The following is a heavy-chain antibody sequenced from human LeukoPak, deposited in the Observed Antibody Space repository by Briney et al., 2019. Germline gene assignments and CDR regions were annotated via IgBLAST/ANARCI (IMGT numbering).Heavy chain of an antibody. CDR2: IHPYNGNT. CDR1: VYSFATYG. J-gene: IGHJ5*02. D-gene: IGHD6-6*01. Sequence: ASVKVSCKASVYSFATYGITWVRQAPGQGLEWMGWIHPYNGNTNYAQKFQGRVTMTTDTSTSTAYMDLRSLRSDDTAVYYCARDRIAVRPGWFDPWGQGTLVTVSS. CDR3: ARDRIAVRPGWFDP. V-gene: IGHV1-18*01.